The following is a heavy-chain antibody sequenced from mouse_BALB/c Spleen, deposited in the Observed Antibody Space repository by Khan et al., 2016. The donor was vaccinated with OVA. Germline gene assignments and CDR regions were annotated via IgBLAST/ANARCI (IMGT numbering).Heavy chain of an antibody. CDR1: GFSLTGYG. CDR2: IWGDGST. D-gene: IGHD2-10*01. J-gene: IGHJ4*01. V-gene: IGHV2-6-7*01. CDR3: ARQPYYHYNIMDY. Sequence: VELVESGPGLVAPSQSLSITCTVSGFSLTGYGVNWVRQPPGKGLEWLGMIWGDGSTDYNSALKSRLSISKDNSKSQVFLKMNSLHTDDTARYYCARQPYYHYNIMDYWGQGTSVTVSS.